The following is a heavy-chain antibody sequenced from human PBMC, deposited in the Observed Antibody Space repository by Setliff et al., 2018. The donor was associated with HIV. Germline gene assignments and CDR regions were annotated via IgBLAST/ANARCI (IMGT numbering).Heavy chain of an antibody. Sequence: SETLSLTCGISGGSFSGFYWAWIRQPPGKGLEWIGEINYSGKTNKNPSLKSRVTISVDTSKNQFSLKLRSVTAADTAIYFCARPSAGGGYNYWYFGLWGRGTLVTVSS. CDR1: GGSFSGFY. J-gene: IGHJ2*01. V-gene: IGHV4-34*01. CDR2: INYSGKT. CDR3: ARPSAGGGYNYWYFGL. D-gene: IGHD5-12*01.